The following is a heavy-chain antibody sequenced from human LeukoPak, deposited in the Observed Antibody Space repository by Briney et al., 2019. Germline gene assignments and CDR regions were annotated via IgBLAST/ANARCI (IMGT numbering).Heavy chain of an antibody. Sequence: NPSETLSLTCTVSGGSISSYYGSWLRQPAGKGLEWVGRIYTSGSTNYNPSLKSRVTKSVDTSKNQFSLKLSSVTAADTAVYYCARVTTPMYNWFGPWGQGTLVTVSS. CDR1: GGSISSYY. CDR3: ARVTTPMYNWFGP. CDR2: IYTSGST. D-gene: IGHD4-11*01. J-gene: IGHJ5*02. V-gene: IGHV4-4*07.